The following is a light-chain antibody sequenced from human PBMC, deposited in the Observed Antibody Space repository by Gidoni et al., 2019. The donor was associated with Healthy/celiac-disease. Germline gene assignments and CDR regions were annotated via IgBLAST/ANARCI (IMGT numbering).Light chain of an antibody. CDR2: DAS. Sequence: EIVLTQSPATLSLSPGYRATLSCRASQSVSSYLAWYKQKPGQAPRLLIYDASNRATGIPARFSGSGSGTDFTLTISSLEPEDFAVYYCQQRSNWPLTFGPGTKVDIK. J-gene: IGKJ3*01. V-gene: IGKV3-11*01. CDR1: QSVSSY. CDR3: QQRSNWPLT.